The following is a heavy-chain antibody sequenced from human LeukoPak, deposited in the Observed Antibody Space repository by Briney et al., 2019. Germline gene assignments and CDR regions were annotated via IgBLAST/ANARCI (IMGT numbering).Heavy chain of an antibody. V-gene: IGHV4-59*01. Sequence: SETLSLTCTVSGGSISTYCWSWIRQPPGKGLEWIGYIYYSGSTSYNPSLKSRVTISVDTTNNQFSLKLSSVTPADTAVYYCARDKRDGYNSRYFDYWGQGTLVTVSS. J-gene: IGHJ4*02. D-gene: IGHD5-24*01. CDR3: ARDKRDGYNSRYFDY. CDR2: IYYSGST. CDR1: GGSISTYC.